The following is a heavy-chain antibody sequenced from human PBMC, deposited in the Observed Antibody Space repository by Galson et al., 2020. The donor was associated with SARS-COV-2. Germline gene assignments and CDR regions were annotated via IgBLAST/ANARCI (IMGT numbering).Heavy chain of an antibody. V-gene: IGHV4-31*03. CDR2: IYYSGIT. CDR3: ARARITMIVVVNAFDY. CDR1: GGSISIGGYY. D-gene: IGHD3-22*01. J-gene: IGHJ4*02. Sequence: SETLSLTCTVSGGSISIGGYYWSWILQHPGKGLEWIGYIYYSGITYYNPSLKSRVTISVDTSKNQFSLKLSSVTAADTAVYYCARARITMIVVVNAFDYWRQGTLVTVTS.